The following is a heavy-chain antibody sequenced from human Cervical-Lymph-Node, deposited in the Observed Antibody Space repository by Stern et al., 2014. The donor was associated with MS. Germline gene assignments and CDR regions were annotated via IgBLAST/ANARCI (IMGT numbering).Heavy chain of an antibody. CDR3: AAEPMYYSDSVGAFDI. J-gene: IGHJ3*02. Sequence: QLVESGPEVKKPGNSVTVSCKASGFNFTSSAVQWVRQARGQRPALIRWSVVGSGNTNYAQKFQERVTITRDMSTSTAYMELSSLRSEDTAVYYCAAEPMYYSDSVGAFDIWGQGTMVTVSS. CDR1: GFNFTSSA. CDR2: SVVGSGNT. D-gene: IGHD3-22*01. V-gene: IGHV1-58*01.